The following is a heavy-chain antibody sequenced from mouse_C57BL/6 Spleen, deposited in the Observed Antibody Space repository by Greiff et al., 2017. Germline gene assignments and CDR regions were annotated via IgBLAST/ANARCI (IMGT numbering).Heavy chain of an antibody. J-gene: IGHJ2*02. CDR2: IDPEDGET. CDR1: GFNIKDYY. CDR3: ARLTTVVAHFDY. V-gene: IGHV14-2*01. Sequence: EVKLMESGAELVKPGASVKLSCKASGFNIKDYYMHWVKQRTEQGLEWIGRIDPEDGETKYAPKFKGKATITANTSSNPAYLQLSSLTSEDTAVYYCARLTTVVAHFDYWGQGTSLTVSS. D-gene: IGHD1-1*01.